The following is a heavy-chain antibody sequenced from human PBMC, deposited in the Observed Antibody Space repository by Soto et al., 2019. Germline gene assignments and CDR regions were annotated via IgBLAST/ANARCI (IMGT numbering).Heavy chain of an antibody. D-gene: IGHD1-26*01. Sequence: PSETLSLTCAVSGYSISSGFHWGWIRQPPGKGLEWIGSIYHSGTTYYNPSLKSRVTISVDTSKNQFSLKLRSVTAADTAVYYCAAHWEPTSGAINYWGQGTLVTVSS. CDR1: GYSISSGFH. CDR2: IYHSGTT. V-gene: IGHV4-38-2*01. CDR3: AAHWEPTSGAINY. J-gene: IGHJ4*02.